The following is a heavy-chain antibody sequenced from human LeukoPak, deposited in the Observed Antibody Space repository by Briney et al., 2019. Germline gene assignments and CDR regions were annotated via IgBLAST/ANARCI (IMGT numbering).Heavy chain of an antibody. CDR3: AKGRGSSGWYSLDY. CDR1: GFTFSSYW. V-gene: IGHV3-74*01. J-gene: IGHJ4*02. D-gene: IGHD6-19*01. Sequence: GGSLRLSCAASGFTFSSYWMHWVRQAPGKGLVWVSRINSDGSSTSYADSVKGRFTISRDNAKNTLYLQMNSLRPGDTALYYCAKGRGSSGWYSLDYWGQGTLVTVSS. CDR2: INSDGSST.